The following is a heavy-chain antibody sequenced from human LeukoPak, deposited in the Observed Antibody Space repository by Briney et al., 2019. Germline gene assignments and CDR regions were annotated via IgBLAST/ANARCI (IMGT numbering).Heavy chain of an antibody. CDR3: ARVARLAYCGGDCYWGGDWFDP. D-gene: IGHD2-21*02. CDR1: GGTFSSYA. CDR2: IIPTFGTA. V-gene: IGHV1-69*01. Sequence: GASVKVSCKASGGTFSSYAISWVRQAPGQGLEWMGGIIPTFGTANYAQKFQGRVTITADESTSTAYMELSSLRSEDTAVYYCARVARLAYCGGDCYWGGDWFDPWGQGTLVTVSS. J-gene: IGHJ5*02.